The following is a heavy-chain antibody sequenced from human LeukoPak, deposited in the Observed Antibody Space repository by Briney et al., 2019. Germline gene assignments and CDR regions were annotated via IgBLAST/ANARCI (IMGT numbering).Heavy chain of an antibody. CDR3: ARDGLPYYYDSSGYYYGSSFDY. CDR1: GFTFDDYG. J-gene: IGHJ4*02. V-gene: IGHV3-20*04. CDR2: INWNGGST. Sequence: GGSLRLSCAASGFTFDDYGMSWVRQALGKGLEWVSGINWNGGSTGHADSVKGRFTISRDNAKNSLYLQMNSLRAEDTALYYCARDGLPYYYDSSGYYYGSSFDYWGQGTLVTVSS. D-gene: IGHD3-22*01.